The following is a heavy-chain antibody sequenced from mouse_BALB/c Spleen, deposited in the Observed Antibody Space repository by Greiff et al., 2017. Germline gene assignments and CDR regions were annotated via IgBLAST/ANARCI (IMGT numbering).Heavy chain of an antibody. D-gene: IGHD4-1*01. CDR3: ARGGVLGYFDY. Sequence: VQLQQSGAELVRPGTSVKVSCKASGYAFTNYLIEWVKQRPGQGLEWIGVINPGSGGTNYNEKFKGKATLTADKSSSTAYMQLSSLTSDDSAVYFCARGGVLGYFDYWGQGTTLTVSS. CDR2: INPGSGGT. J-gene: IGHJ2*01. CDR1: GYAFTNYL. V-gene: IGHV1-54*01.